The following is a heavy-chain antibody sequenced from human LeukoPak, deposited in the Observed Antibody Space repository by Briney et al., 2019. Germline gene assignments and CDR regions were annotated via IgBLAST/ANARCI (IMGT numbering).Heavy chain of an antibody. J-gene: IGHJ4*02. V-gene: IGHV3-33*06. Sequence: GSLRLSCAASGFTFSSYGMHWVRQAPGKGLEWVAVIWYDGSNKYYADSVKGRFTISRDNSKNTVYLQMNSLRAEDTAIYYCAKPHDSGWRMFDYWGQGTLVTVSS. CDR3: AKPHDSGWRMFDY. CDR2: IWYDGSNK. D-gene: IGHD6-19*01. CDR1: GFTFSSYG.